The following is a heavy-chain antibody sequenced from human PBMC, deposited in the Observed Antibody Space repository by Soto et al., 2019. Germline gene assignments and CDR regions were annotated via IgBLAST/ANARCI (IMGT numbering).Heavy chain of an antibody. CDR2: ISYDGNNK. V-gene: IGHV3-30-3*01. CDR3: LREGAVPAVIGHYYYGMDI. Sequence: VQLVESGGGVVQPGRSLRLSCVASEFTFSKFDMHWVRQAPGKGLEWVAVISYDGNNKYYADSVKGRFSISRDNSNNTLSLQINSLRVEDTSVYYCLREGAVPAVIGHYYYGMDIWGQGTTVTVSS. CDR1: EFTFSKFD. D-gene: IGHD2-2*02. J-gene: IGHJ6*02.